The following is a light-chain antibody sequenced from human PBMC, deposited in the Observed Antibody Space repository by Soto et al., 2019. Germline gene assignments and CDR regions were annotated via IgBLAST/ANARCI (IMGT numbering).Light chain of an antibody. CDR1: QNISIY. V-gene: IGKV1-39*01. J-gene: IGKJ5*01. Sequence: DIQMTQSPSSLSASLGDRVTITCRASQNISIYLNWYHQKPGKAPRLLIYAASSLQSGVPSRFRGSGSGTYFTLTLSSLQPEDFAAYYCQQSYSTPITFGQGTRLE. CDR2: AAS. CDR3: QQSYSTPIT.